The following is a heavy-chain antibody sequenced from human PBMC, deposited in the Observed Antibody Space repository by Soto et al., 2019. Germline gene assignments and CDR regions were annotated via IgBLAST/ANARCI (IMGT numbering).Heavy chain of an antibody. J-gene: IGHJ6*02. D-gene: IGHD2-2*01. CDR1: GYTFTSYG. CDR2: ISAYNGNT. Sequence: QVQLVQSGAEVKKPGASVKVSCKASGYTFTSYGISWVRQAPGQGLEWMGWISAYNGNTNYAQKLQGRVTMTTDTSTSTAYMELRSLRSDDTAVYSCARAVGCSSTSCYAYYYYGMDVWGQGTTVTVSS. CDR3: ARAVGCSSTSCYAYYYYGMDV. V-gene: IGHV1-18*04.